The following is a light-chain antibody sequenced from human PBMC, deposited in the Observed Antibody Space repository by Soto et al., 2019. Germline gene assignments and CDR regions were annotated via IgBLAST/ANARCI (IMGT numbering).Light chain of an antibody. CDR2: GAS. Sequence: EIVLTQAPDTLSLSPGERATLSCRASQSVTTSLAWYQQKTGQPPPLLIYGASTRATGIPARFSGSGSGTEFILPTSSMQYEDFAVYYCQQYNNWPPITFGQGTRLEI. CDR3: QQYNNWPPIT. V-gene: IGKV3-15*01. J-gene: IGKJ5*01. CDR1: QSVTTS.